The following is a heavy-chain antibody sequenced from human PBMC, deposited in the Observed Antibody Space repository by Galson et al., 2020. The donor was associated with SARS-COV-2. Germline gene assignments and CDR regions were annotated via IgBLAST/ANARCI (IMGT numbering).Heavy chain of an antibody. D-gene: IGHD2-2*02. CDR2: IYNNVNT. V-gene: IGHV4-59*08. CDR3: ARQAGYCTSTSCYRKYYFDY. Sequence: SETLSLTCSVSGDSIDGYYWNWIRQPPGKGLEWIGYIYNNVNTNYNPSLKSRVAISVDASKNHFSLTLNSVTATDTAVYYCARQAGYCTSTSCYRKYYFDYWGQGSLVIVAS. CDR1: GDSIDGYY. J-gene: IGHJ4*01.